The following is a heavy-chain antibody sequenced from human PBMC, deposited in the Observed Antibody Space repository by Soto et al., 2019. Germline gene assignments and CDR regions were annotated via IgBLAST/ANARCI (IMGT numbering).Heavy chain of an antibody. V-gene: IGHV4-59*08. CDR1: GGSISSYY. D-gene: IGHD6-13*01. CDR2: IYYSGST. CDR3: ARLYGYYHYMDV. Sequence: SETLSLTCTVSGGSISSYYWTWIRQPPGKGLEWIGYIYYSGSTNYNPSLKSRVTISVATSKTQFSLKLSSVTAADTAVYYCARLYGYYHYMDVWGKGTTVTVSS. J-gene: IGHJ6*03.